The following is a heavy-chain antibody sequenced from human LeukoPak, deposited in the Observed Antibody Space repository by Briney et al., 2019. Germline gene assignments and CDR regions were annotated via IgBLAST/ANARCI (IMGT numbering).Heavy chain of an antibody. D-gene: IGHD2-8*01. J-gene: IGHJ4*02. V-gene: IGHV3-33*05. CDR1: EFPFSSYA. CDR3: ARALIGYYFDY. CDR2: ISYDGSNK. Sequence: GGSLRLSCAASEFPFSSYAMHWVRQAPGKGLEWVAVISYDGSNKYYADSVKGRFTISRDNSKNTLYLQMNSLRAEDTAVYYCARALIGYYFDYWGQGTLVTVSS.